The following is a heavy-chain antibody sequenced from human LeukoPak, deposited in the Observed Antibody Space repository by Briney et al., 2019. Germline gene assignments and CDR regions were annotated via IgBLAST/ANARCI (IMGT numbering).Heavy chain of an antibody. CDR2: ISWNSGSI. J-gene: IGHJ4*02. V-gene: IGHV3-9*01. Sequence: SLRLSCAASGFTFDDYAMHWVRQAPGKGLEWVSGISWNSGSIGYADSVKGRFTISRDNAKNSLYLQMNSLRAEDAALYYCAKEALYCSSTSCSNYFDYWGQGTLVTVSS. CDR1: GFTFDDYA. CDR3: AKEALYCSSTSCSNYFDY. D-gene: IGHD2-2*01.